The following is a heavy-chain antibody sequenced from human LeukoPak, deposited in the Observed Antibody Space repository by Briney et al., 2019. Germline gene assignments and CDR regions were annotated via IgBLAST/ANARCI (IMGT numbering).Heavy chain of an antibody. CDR3: ARDFPVWFGELLSAFYFDY. D-gene: IGHD3-10*01. Sequence: GGFLRLSCAASGFTFDDYGMSWVRQAPGKGLEWVSGINWNGGSTGYADSVKGRFTISRDNAKNSLYLQMNSLRAEDTALYYCARDFPVWFGELLSAFYFDYWGQGTLVTVSS. V-gene: IGHV3-20*04. J-gene: IGHJ4*02. CDR2: INWNGGST. CDR1: GFTFDDYG.